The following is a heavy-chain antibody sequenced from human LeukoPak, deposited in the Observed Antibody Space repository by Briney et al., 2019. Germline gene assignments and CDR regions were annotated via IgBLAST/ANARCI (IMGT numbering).Heavy chain of an antibody. J-gene: IGHJ5*02. Sequence: SETLSLTCTVSGGSINTFYWSWIRQAPGKGLEWIGFVHDSGDTKYNPSLKSRVTISVDTSKNQFSLKLSSVTAADTAVYYCARDFVDDYVWGSYRYFDPWGQGTLVTVSS. V-gene: IGHV4-59*01. D-gene: IGHD3-16*02. CDR2: VHDSGDT. CDR3: ARDFVDDYVWGSYRYFDP. CDR1: GGSINTFY.